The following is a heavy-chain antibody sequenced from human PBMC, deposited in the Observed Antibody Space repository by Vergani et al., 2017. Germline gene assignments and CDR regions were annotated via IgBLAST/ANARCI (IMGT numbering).Heavy chain of an antibody. V-gene: IGHV3-23*04. J-gene: IGHJ6*03. CDR1: GFTFSSYA. CDR2: ISGSGGST. Sequence: EVQLVESGGVVVQPGGSLRLSCAASGFTFSSYAMSWVRQAPGKGLEWVSAISGSGGSTYYADSVKGRFTISRDNAKNSLYLQMNSLRAEDTAVYYCARSPVYYYYMDVWGKGTTVTVSS. CDR3: ARSPVYYYYMDV.